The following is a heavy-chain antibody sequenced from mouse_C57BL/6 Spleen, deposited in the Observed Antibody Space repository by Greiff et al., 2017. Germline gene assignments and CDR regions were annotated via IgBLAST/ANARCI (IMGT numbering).Heavy chain of an antibody. D-gene: IGHD3-3*01. CDR3: ARGTGHFDY. J-gene: IGHJ2*01. Sequence: QVQLQQSGPELVKPGASVKISCKASGYSFTSYYIHWVKQRPGQGLEWIGWIYPGSGNTKYNEKFKGKDTLTADTSSSTAYMQLSSLTSEDSAVYYCARGTGHFDYWGQGTTLTVSS. V-gene: IGHV1-66*01. CDR2: IYPGSGNT. CDR1: GYSFTSYY.